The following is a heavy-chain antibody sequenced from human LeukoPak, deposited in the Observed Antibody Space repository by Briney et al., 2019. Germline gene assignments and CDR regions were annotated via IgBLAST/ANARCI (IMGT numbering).Heavy chain of an antibody. J-gene: IGHJ4*02. CDR3: AKADYYGSGSYEGVFDY. CDR2: ISGSGGST. D-gene: IGHD3-10*01. CDR1: GFTFTNAW. V-gene: IGHV3-23*01. Sequence: GGSLRLSCAASGFTFTNAWMTWVRQAPGKGLEWVSAISGSGGSTYYTDSVKGRFTISRDNSKNTLYLQMNSLRAEDTAIYYCAKADYYGSGSYEGVFDYWGQGTLVTVSS.